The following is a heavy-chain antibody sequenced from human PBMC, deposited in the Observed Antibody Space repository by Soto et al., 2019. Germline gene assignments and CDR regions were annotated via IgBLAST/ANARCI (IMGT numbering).Heavy chain of an antibody. CDR1: GYTFINYH. V-gene: IGHV1-18*01. Sequence: QVQLVQSGGEVKKPGASVTVSCKASGYTFINYHITWVRQAPGQGLEWMAWINTYNGMTDYAQKFQGRVTMTRDTSTSTAYMELRTLGSDDTAVYFCAKAPRGEMATDWGQGTLVTVSS. D-gene: IGHD5-12*01. CDR2: INTYNGMT. CDR3: AKAPRGEMATD. J-gene: IGHJ4*02.